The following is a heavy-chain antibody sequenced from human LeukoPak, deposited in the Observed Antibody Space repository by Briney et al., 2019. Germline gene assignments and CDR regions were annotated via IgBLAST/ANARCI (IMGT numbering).Heavy chain of an antibody. J-gene: IGHJ5*02. CDR2: ISSSSSYI. V-gene: IGHV3-21*01. CDR1: GFTFSSYS. CDR3: ARDVPSGGWFDP. D-gene: IGHD1-26*01. Sequence: GGSLRLSCAASGFTFSSYSMNWVRQAPGKGLEWVSSISSSSSYIYYADSVKGRFTISRDNAKNSLYLQMNSLRAEDTAVYYCARDVPSGGWFDPWGQGTLVTVSS.